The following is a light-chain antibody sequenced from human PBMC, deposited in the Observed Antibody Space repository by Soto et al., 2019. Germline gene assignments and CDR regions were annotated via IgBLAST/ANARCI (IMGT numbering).Light chain of an antibody. CDR2: RND. CDR1: RSNIEIKY. Sequence: QSVLTQPPSASGTPGQMVTISCSGSRSNIEIKYVYWYQQLPGTAPKLLIYRNDQRPSGVPDRFSGSKSGTSASLAISGLRSEDEADYFCAAWDESVSGVFGTGTKLTVL. V-gene: IGLV1-47*01. CDR3: AAWDESVSGV. J-gene: IGLJ1*01.